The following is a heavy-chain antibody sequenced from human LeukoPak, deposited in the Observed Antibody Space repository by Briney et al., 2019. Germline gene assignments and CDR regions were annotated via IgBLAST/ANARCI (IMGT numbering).Heavy chain of an antibody. J-gene: IGHJ4*02. Sequence: SETLSLTCTLSGGSISSSSYYWGWIRQPPGKGLEWIGSIYYSGSTYYNPSLKSRVTISVDTSKNQFSLKLSSVTAADTAVYYCARGSLAVEGFDYWGQGTLVTVSS. CDR3: ARGSLAVEGFDY. CDR1: GGSISSSSYY. CDR2: IYYSGST. D-gene: IGHD6-19*01. V-gene: IGHV4-39*07.